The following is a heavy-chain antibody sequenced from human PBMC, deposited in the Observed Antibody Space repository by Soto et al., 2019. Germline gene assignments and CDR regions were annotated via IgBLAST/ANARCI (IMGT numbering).Heavy chain of an antibody. CDR2: ISGYNGNT. CDR1: GYTFTNYG. Sequence: QVQLVQSGVEVKKPGASVRVSCKASGYTFTNYGITWVRQAPAQGLEWLGWISGYNGNTNYAQKFQGRVTMTTDTSTSTAYVDLTSLRYDDTAVYYCARGGRFAVADTDYWGQGTLLTVSS. CDR3: ARGGRFAVADTDY. J-gene: IGHJ4*02. V-gene: IGHV1-18*01. D-gene: IGHD3-3*01.